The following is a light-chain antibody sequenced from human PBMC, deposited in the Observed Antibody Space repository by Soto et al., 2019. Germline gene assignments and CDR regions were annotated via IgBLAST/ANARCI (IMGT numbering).Light chain of an antibody. CDR2: DTS. Sequence: IVLTQSPATLSSSPGERATLSCGASQSVSSSYVAWYQHKPGLAPRLLIHDTSSRAIGIPDRFSGSKSGTNFTLTIRRMEPEDVGMYYCQQYGSSPITCGQGTRLEIK. CDR1: QSVSSSY. CDR3: QQYGSSPIT. V-gene: IGKV3D-20*01. J-gene: IGKJ5*01.